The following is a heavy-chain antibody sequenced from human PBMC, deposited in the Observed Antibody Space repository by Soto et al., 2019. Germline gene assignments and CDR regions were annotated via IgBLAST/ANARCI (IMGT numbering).Heavy chain of an antibody. V-gene: IGHV3-9*01. CDR2: ISWNSGSI. CDR1: GFTFDDYA. CDR3: AKDMVAGDYGYYYYYMDV. J-gene: IGHJ6*03. D-gene: IGHD4-17*01. Sequence: PGGSLRLSCAASGFTFDDYAMHWVRQAPGKGLEWVSGISWNSGSIGYADSVKGRFTISRDNARNSLYLQMNSLRAEDTALYYCAKDMVAGDYGYYYYYMDVWGKGTTVTVSS.